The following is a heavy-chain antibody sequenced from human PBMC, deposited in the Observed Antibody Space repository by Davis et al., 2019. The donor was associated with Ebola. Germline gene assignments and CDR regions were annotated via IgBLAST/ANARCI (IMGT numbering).Heavy chain of an antibody. CDR3: ARDPPALMITFGGVIPNDY. J-gene: IGHJ4*02. V-gene: IGHV1-18*04. D-gene: IGHD3-16*02. Sequence: ASVTVSCKASGYTFTSYGISWVRQAPGQGLEWMGWISAYNGNTNYAQKLQGRVTMTTDTSTSTAYMELRSLRSDDTAVYYCARDPPALMITFGGVIPNDYWGQGTLVTVSS. CDR1: GYTFTSYG. CDR2: ISAYNGNT.